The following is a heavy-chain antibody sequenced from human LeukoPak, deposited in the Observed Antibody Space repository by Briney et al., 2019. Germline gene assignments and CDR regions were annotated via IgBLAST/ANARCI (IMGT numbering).Heavy chain of an antibody. V-gene: IGHV4-59*01. CDR2: IYYTGST. CDR1: GGSISTYF. J-gene: IGHJ4*02. Sequence: SETLSLTCTVSGGSISTYFWSWIRQPPGKGLEWIGYIYYTGSTTYNPSLESRITISVDTSKNQFSLELTSVTAADTAVYSCARGPNYSGYGNFDYWGQGTLVTVSS. D-gene: IGHD5-12*01. CDR3: ARGPNYSGYGNFDY.